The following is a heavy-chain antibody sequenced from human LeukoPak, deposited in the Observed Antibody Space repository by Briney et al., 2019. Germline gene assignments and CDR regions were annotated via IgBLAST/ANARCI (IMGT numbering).Heavy chain of an antibody. Sequence: PGRSLGLSCAASGFSLGRHVMHWVRQAPGRGREWVALIFSDGSNEYYADSVKGRFTISRDNSKNTLYLQINGLTSEDTAVYSCARGIWETNSVAFDLWGQGTMVIVS. V-gene: IGHV3-30*04. CDR1: GFSLGRHV. CDR3: ARGIWETNSVAFDL. CDR2: IFSDGSNE. J-gene: IGHJ3*01. D-gene: IGHD3-16*01.